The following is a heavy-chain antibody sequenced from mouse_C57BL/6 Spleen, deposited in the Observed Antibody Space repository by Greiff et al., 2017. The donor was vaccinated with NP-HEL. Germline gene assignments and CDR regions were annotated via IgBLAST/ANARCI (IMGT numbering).Heavy chain of an antibody. Sequence: VQVVESGPGLVQPSQSLSITCTVSGFSLTSYGVHWVRQSPGKGLEWLGVIWSGGSTDYNAAFISRLSISKDNSKSQVFFKMNSLQADDTAIYYCARMLLRDWYFDVWGTGTTVTVSS. D-gene: IGHD1-1*01. CDR3: ARMLLRDWYFDV. J-gene: IGHJ1*03. CDR1: GFSLTSYG. V-gene: IGHV2-2*01. CDR2: IWSGGST.